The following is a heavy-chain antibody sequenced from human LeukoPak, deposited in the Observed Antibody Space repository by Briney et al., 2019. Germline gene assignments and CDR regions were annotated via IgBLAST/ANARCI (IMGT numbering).Heavy chain of an antibody. CDR1: GGSISSYY. D-gene: IGHD3-22*01. CDR3: ARHATYYYDSSGYQDAFDI. V-gene: IGHV4-59*08. Sequence: PSETLSLTCTVSGGSISSYYWSWIRQPPGKGLEWIGYIYYSGNTNYNPSLKSRVTISVDTSKNQFSLKLSSVTAADTAVYYCARHATYYYDSSGYQDAFDIWGQGTMVTVSS. J-gene: IGHJ3*02. CDR2: IYYSGNT.